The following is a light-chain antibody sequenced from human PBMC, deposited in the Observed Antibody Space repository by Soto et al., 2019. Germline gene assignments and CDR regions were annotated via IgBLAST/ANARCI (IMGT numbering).Light chain of an antibody. CDR1: QSIDTY. V-gene: IGKV1-39*01. CDR3: QQSYSTPVT. Sequence: DIQMTQSPSSLSASVGDRVTITCRASQSIDTYLNWYQQKPGKAPKFLIYAASSLRSGVPSRFSGGGSGTDFTLTISSLQPEDFATYYCQQSYSTPVTFGQGTKVDIK. CDR2: AAS. J-gene: IGKJ1*01.